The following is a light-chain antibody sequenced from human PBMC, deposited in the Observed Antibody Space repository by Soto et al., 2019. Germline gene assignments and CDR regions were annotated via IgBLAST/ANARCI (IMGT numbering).Light chain of an antibody. J-gene: IGLJ1*01. CDR1: NSDVGAYNS. V-gene: IGLV2-23*02. Sequence: QSVLTQPASVSGSPGQSITISCTGTNSDVGAYNSVSWYQQHPGKAPKLMIYEVSKRPSGVSNRFSGSKSGNTASLTISGLQAEDEADYYCCSYAGSSTNYVFGTGTKVTVL. CDR2: EVS. CDR3: CSYAGSSTNYV.